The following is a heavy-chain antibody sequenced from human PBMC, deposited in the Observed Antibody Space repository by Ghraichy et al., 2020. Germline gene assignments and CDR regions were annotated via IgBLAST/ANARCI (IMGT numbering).Heavy chain of an antibody. CDR3: ASDLVAEY. Sequence: LSLTCAASGFTVSSNYMSWVRQAPGKGLEWVSVIYSGGSTYYADSVKGRFTISRDNSKNTLYLQMNSLRAEDTAMYYCASDLVAEYWGPVTLVPVSS. CDR2: IYSGGST. V-gene: IGHV3-53*01. J-gene: IGHJ4*02. D-gene: IGHD5-12*01. CDR1: GFTVSSNY.